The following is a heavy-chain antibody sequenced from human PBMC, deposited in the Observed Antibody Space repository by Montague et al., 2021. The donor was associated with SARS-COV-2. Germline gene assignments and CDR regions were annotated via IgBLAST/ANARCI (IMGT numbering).Heavy chain of an antibody. J-gene: IGHJ5*02. CDR2: IHHSGST. CDR3: AVVVVRDPRPVSLDP. D-gene: IGHD2-15*01. Sequence: SETLSLTCAVSGGSISSSNWWSWVRQPPGKGLEWIGEIHHSGSTNYNPSLKSRLTISVDKSKNHFSLKLSSVTAADTAVYYCAVVVVRDPRPVSLDPWGQGTLVTVSS. CDR1: GGSISSSNW. V-gene: IGHV4-4*02.